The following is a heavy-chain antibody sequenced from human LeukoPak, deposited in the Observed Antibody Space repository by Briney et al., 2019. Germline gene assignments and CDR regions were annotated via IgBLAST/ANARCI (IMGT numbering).Heavy chain of an antibody. CDR3: AKASGVAVFYNWFDP. CDR1: GFTFSSYA. CDR2: ISGSGGST. D-gene: IGHD3-3*01. Sequence: GGSLRLSCAAPGFTFSSYAMSWVRQAPGKGLEWVSAISGSGGSTYYADSVKGRFTISRDNSKNTLYLQMNSLRAEDTAVYYCAKASGVAVFYNWFDPWGQGTLVTVSS. J-gene: IGHJ5*02. V-gene: IGHV3-23*01.